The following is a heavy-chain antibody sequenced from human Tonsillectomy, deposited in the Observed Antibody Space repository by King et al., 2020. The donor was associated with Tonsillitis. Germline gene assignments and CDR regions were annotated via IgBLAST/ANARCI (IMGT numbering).Heavy chain of an antibody. V-gene: IGHV4-39*07. Sequence: QLQESGPGLVKPSETLSLTCSLSGDSFSSHDYYWAWIRQSPEKGLEWIASFYYGGTTYYNPSLRSRVTISVDSANNKFSLRLTALTAADTALYYCARKHKVATTGHYAFDGGGRGTMVTVSS. CDR3: ARKHKVATTGHYAFDG. D-gene: IGHD5-12*01. CDR1: GDSFSSHDYY. J-gene: IGHJ3*01. CDR2: FYYGGTT.